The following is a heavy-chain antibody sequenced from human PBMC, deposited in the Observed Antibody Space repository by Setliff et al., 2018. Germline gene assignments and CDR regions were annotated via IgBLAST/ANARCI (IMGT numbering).Heavy chain of an antibody. J-gene: IGHJ6*03. CDR3: ARDGFEIVVVPAAIYYYYYMDV. CDR1: GYPFTSYA. V-gene: IGHV1-3*01. CDR2: INAGNGNT. Sequence: ASVKVSCKASGYPFTSYAMHWVRQAPGQRLEWMGWINAGNGNTKYSQKFQGRVTITRDTSASTAYMELSSLRSEDTSVYYCARDGFEIVVVPAAIYYYYYMDVWGKGTTVTVSS. D-gene: IGHD2-2*01.